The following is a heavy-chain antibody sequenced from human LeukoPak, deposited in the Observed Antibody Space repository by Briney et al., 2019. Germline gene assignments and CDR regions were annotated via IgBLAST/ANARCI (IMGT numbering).Heavy chain of an antibody. V-gene: IGHV4-30-4*01. Sequence: PSQTLSLTCTVSGGSISSGDYYGSWIRQPPGKGLEWIGYIYYSGSTYYNPSLKSRVTISADTSKNQFSLKLSSVTAADTAVYYCGRDGISDSSGPEAFDIWGQGTMVTVSS. CDR2: IYYSGST. D-gene: IGHD3-22*01. CDR3: GRDGISDSSGPEAFDI. CDR1: GGSISSGDYY. J-gene: IGHJ3*02.